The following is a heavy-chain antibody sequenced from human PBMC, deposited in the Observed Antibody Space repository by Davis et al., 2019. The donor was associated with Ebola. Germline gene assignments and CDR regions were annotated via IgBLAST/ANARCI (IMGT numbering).Heavy chain of an antibody. D-gene: IGHD2-2*01. Sequence: HTGGSLRLSCAASGFTVSSNYMSWVRHAPGKGLVWVSRINSDGSSTSYADSVKGRFTISRDNAKNTLYLQMNSLRAEDTAVYYCASGCSSTSCPDYWGQGTLVTVSS. CDR1: GFTVSSNY. CDR3: ASGCSSTSCPDY. CDR2: INSDGSST. V-gene: IGHV3-74*01. J-gene: IGHJ4*02.